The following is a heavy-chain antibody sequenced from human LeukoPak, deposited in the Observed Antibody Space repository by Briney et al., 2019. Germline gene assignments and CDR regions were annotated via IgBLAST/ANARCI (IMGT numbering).Heavy chain of an antibody. CDR3: AGTWDDIVVVPAAISGWFDP. CDR2: IYDSGST. CDR1: GGSIRGSYYY. D-gene: IGHD2-2*01. V-gene: IGHV4-39*07. Sequence: SETLSLTCTVSGGSIRGSYYYWGWIRQPPGRGLEWIGSIYDSGSTYYNPSLKSRVTISVDTSKNQFSLKLSSVTAADTAVYYCAGTWDDIVVVPAAISGWFDPWGQGTLVTVSS. J-gene: IGHJ5*02.